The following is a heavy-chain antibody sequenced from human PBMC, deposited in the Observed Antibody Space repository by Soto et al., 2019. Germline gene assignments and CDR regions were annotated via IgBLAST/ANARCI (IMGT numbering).Heavy chain of an antibody. CDR3: ARGRGLGDC. V-gene: IGHV1-46*01. CDR1: GYTFSSYY. Sequence: QVQLVQSGAEMKKPGASVKVSCKASGYTFSSYYIHWVRQAPGQGLELIGILNHHGGSTNYAQNFKGRLTVTRDTSTATVYMDLRALTSDDTAMYYCARGRGLGDCWGQGTLVTVSS. J-gene: IGHJ4*02. CDR2: LNHHGGST. D-gene: IGHD3-9*01.